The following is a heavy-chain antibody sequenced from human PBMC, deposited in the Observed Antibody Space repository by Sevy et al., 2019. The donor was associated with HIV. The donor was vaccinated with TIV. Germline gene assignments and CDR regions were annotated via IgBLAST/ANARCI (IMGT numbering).Heavy chain of an antibody. D-gene: IGHD3-3*01. CDR2: INANNGDT. Sequence: ASVKVSCKSSGYTFTGYHVHWVRQAPGQGLEWMGWINANNGDTNYGQNFEGRVTLTRDTSISAAYMELSSLGSDETAVYYCARGPHNFDFWSGYPLVYWGQGTLVTISS. CDR3: ARGPHNFDFWSGYPLVY. CDR1: GYTFTGYH. J-gene: IGHJ4*02. V-gene: IGHV1-2*02.